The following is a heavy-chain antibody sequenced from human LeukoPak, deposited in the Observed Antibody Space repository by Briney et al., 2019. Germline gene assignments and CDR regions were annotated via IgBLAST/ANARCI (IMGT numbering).Heavy chain of an antibody. CDR3: ARGRRWLLIWRSDAFDI. D-gene: IGHD5-24*01. CDR1: GFIFSSFG. Sequence: GGSLRLSCAASGFIFSSFGMHWVRQAPGKGLEWVAFIRYDGSNQYYADSVKGRCTISRDNSKNMLYLQIKSLRAEDTAVYYCARGRRWLLIWRSDAFDIWGQGTMVTVSS. V-gene: IGHV3-30*02. CDR2: IRYDGSNQ. J-gene: IGHJ3*02.